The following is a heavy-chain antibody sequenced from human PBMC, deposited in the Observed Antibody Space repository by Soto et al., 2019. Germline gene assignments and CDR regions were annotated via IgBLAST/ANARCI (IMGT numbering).Heavy chain of an antibody. CDR1: GFTFSDYY. CDR2: ISSSGSTI. D-gene: IGHD2-2*01. CDR3: ARGLPELGYCSSTSCSQPGGYYLHY. V-gene: IGHV3-11*01. J-gene: IGHJ4*02. Sequence: GGSLRLSCAASGFTFSDYYMSWIRQAPGKGLEWVSYISSSGSTIYYADSVKGRFTISRDNAKNSLYLQMNSLRAEDTAVYYCARGLPELGYCSSTSCSQPGGYYLHYWGQGTLVTVSS.